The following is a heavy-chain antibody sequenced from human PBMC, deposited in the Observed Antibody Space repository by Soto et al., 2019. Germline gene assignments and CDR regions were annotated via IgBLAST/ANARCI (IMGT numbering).Heavy chain of an antibody. V-gene: IGHV3-23*01. CDR3: AQAHTSGWSSYYYYGLDV. J-gene: IGHJ6*02. CDR2: INNNGGIT. CDR1: GFTFSNYA. Sequence: GGSMRLSCAASGFTFSNYAMSWVRQAPGKGLEWVSGINNNGGITHYADSVKGRFTISRDNSKNTLYLQINSLRAEDTAVYYCAQAHTSGWSSYYYYGLDVWGQGTTVTVSS. D-gene: IGHD6-19*01.